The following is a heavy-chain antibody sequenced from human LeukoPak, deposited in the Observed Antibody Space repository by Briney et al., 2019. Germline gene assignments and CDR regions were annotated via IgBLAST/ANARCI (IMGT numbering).Heavy chain of an antibody. V-gene: IGHV1-18*01. CDR2: ISAYNGNT. J-gene: IGHJ4*02. Sequence: ASVKVSCKASGYTFTSYGISWVRQAPGQGLEWMGWISAYNGNTNYAQKLQGRVTMTTDTSTSTAYMELRGLRSDDTAVYYCARVVCSPYYDFWSGSYYFDYWGQGTLVTVSS. CDR3: ARVVCSPYYDFWSGSYYFDY. D-gene: IGHD3-3*01. CDR1: GYTFTSYG.